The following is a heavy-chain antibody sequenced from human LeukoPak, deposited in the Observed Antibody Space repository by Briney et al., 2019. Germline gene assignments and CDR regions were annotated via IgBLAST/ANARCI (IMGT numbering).Heavy chain of an antibody. V-gene: IGHV4-31*03. CDR2: IYYSGST. CDR1: GGSISSGGYY. D-gene: IGHD6-19*01. Sequence: ASETLSLTCTVSGGSISSGGYYWSWIRQHPGKGLEWIGYIYYSGSTYYNPSLKSRVTISVDTSKNQFSLKLSSVTAADTAVYYCARVSKVSSGWYWDWFDPWGQGTLVTVSS. CDR3: ARVSKVSSGWYWDWFDP. J-gene: IGHJ5*02.